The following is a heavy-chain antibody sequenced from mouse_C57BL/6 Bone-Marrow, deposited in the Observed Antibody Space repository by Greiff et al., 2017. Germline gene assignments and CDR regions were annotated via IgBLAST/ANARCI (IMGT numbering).Heavy chain of an antibody. CDR1: GFSLTSYG. D-gene: IGHD1-1*01. Sequence: VQRVESGPGLVQPSQSLSITCTVSGFSLTSYGVHWVRQSPGKGLEWLGVIWSGGSTDYNAAFISRLSISKDNSKSQVFFKMNSLQADDTAIYYCASGIYYYGSSFAYWGQGTLVTVSA. V-gene: IGHV2-2*01. CDR3: ASGIYYYGSSFAY. CDR2: IWSGGST. J-gene: IGHJ3*01.